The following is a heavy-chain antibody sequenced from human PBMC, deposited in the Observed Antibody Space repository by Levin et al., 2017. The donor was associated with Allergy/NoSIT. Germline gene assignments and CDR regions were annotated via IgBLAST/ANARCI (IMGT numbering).Heavy chain of an antibody. CDR2: INHSGRT. CDR3: ASGYGGDSEKNNWFDP. D-gene: IGHD4-23*01. Sequence: SETLSLTCAVYGVSFSDYYFSWIRQPPGKGLEWLGEINHSGRTNYNPSLKSRVTISVDTSKNQFSLKLSSVTAADTAVYYCASGYGGDSEKNNWFDPWGQGTLVTVSS. J-gene: IGHJ5*02. V-gene: IGHV4-34*01. CDR1: GVSFSDYY.